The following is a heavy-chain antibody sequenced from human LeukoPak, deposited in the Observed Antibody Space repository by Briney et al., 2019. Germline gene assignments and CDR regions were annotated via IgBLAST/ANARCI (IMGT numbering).Heavy chain of an antibody. Sequence: GGSLRLSCAASGFTFSSYSMNWVRQAPGKGLEWVSSISSSSSYIYYADSVKGRFTISRDNAKNSLYLQMNSLRAEDTAVYYCAIIALTAYYFDYWGQGTLVTVSS. CDR2: ISSSSSYI. CDR1: GFTFSSYS. D-gene: IGHD3-3*02. V-gene: IGHV3-21*01. CDR3: AIIALTAYYFDY. J-gene: IGHJ4*02.